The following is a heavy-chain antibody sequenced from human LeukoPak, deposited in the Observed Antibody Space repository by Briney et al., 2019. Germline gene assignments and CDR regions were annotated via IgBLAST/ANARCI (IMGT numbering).Heavy chain of an antibody. CDR2: ISYDGSNK. Sequence: GGSLRLSCVASGFTFSSYGMHWVRQAPGKGLEWEAVISYDGSNKYYADSVKGRFTISRDNSKNTLYLQMNSLRAEDTAAYYCAKGYSGYDWSLVDYWGQGTLVTVSS. D-gene: IGHD5-12*01. J-gene: IGHJ4*02. V-gene: IGHV3-30*18. CDR1: GFTFSSYG. CDR3: AKGYSGYDWSLVDY.